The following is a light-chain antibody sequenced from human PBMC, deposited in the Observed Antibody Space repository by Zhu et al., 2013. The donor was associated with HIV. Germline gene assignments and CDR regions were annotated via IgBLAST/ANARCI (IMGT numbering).Light chain of an antibody. V-gene: IGKV3-20*01. CDR3: QQYGSSPLT. Sequence: EVLMTQSPATLSVSPGERATLSCRASQSVSNNYLAWYQQKPGRAPRLLIFGASSGATGTPDRFSGSGSGTDFTLTISGLEPEDFAVYYCQQYGSSPLTFGQGTKVEVK. CDR2: GAS. J-gene: IGKJ1*01. CDR1: QSVSNNY.